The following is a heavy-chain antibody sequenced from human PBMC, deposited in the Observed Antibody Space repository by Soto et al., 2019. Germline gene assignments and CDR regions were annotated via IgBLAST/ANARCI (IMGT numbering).Heavy chain of an antibody. CDR2: IKQDGSEK. D-gene: IGHD3-9*01. Sequence: PGGSLRLSCAASGFTFSSYWMSWVRQAPGKGLEWVANIKQDGSEKYYVDSVKGRFTISRDNAKNSLYLQMNSLRAEDTAVYYCVIDRRLRYFDWLLDSYYMDVWGKGTTVTVSS. CDR1: GFTFSSYW. J-gene: IGHJ6*03. V-gene: IGHV3-7*01. CDR3: VIDRRLRYFDWLLDSYYMDV.